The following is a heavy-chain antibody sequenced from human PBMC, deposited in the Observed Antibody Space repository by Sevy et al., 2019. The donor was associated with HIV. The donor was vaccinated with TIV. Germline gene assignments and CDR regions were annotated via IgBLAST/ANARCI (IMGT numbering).Heavy chain of an antibody. Sequence: SETLSLTCAVYGGSFSGYYWSWIRQPPGKGLEWIGEINHSGSTNYNPSLKSRVTISVDTSKNQFSLKLSSVTAADTAVYYCTRDDLSTLKDYDGMDVWGQGTTVTVSS. J-gene: IGHJ6*02. V-gene: IGHV4-34*01. D-gene: IGHD3-16*02. CDR2: INHSGST. CDR3: TRDDLSTLKDYDGMDV. CDR1: GGSFSGYY.